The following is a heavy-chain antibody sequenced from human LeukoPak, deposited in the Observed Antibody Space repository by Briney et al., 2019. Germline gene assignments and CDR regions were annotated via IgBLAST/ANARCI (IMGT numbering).Heavy chain of an antibody. J-gene: IGHJ4*02. CDR1: GYTFTSYG. CDR3: ARAARSGWYGLVDY. V-gene: IGHV1-18*01. D-gene: IGHD6-19*01. CDR2: ISAYNGNT. Sequence: ASVKVSCKASGYTFTSYGISWVRQAPGQGLEWMGWISAYNGNTNYAQKLQGRVTMTTDTSTGTAYMELRSLRSDDTAVYYCARAARSGWYGLVDYWGQGTLVTVSS.